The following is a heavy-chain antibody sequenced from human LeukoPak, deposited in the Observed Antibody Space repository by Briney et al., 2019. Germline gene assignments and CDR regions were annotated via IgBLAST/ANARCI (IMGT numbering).Heavy chain of an antibody. Sequence: SETLSLTCTVSGGSISSYYWSWIRQPPGKGLEWIGYIYYSGSTNYNPSLKGRVTISVDTSKNQFSLKLSSVTAADTAVYYCARDSGGYYMDVWGKGTTVTVSS. D-gene: IGHD3-10*01. J-gene: IGHJ6*03. V-gene: IGHV4-59*01. CDR3: ARDSGGYYMDV. CDR2: IYYSGST. CDR1: GGSISSYY.